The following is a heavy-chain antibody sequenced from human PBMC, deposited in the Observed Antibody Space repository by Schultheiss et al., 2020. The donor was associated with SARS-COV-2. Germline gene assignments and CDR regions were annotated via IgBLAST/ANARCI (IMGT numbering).Heavy chain of an antibody. J-gene: IGHJ4*02. V-gene: IGHV4-4*02. CDR2: IYHSGST. CDR1: GGSISSSNL. CDR3: ARSSSSSPSSQDY. D-gene: IGHD6-6*01. Sequence: SETLSLTCAVSGGSISSSNLWSWVRQPPGKGLEWIGYIYHSGSTYYNPSLKSRVTISVDTSKNQFSLKLSSVTAADTAVYYCARSSSSSPSSQDYWGQGTLVTVSS.